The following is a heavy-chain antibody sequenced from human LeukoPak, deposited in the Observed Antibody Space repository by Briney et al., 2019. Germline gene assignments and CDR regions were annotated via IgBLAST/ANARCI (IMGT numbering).Heavy chain of an antibody. CDR2: INTDVRPTGWSA. Sequence: VGSLRLSCAASGFTSTRYWMHWVRQAPGQGLVWVSRINTDVRPTGWSASYAESVTGRFTMSRATASNPLSRHMDSLPAEATAVYYCVRDVWGDRDSYFDYWGQGTLVTVSS. D-gene: IGHD2-21*02. V-gene: IGHV3-74*01. CDR3: VRDVWGDRDSYFDY. CDR1: GFTSTRYW. J-gene: IGHJ4*02.